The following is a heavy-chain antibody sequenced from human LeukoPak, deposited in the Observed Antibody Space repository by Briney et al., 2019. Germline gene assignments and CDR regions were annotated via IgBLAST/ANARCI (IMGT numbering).Heavy chain of an antibody. J-gene: IGHJ1*01. CDR3: AKDGSGYYDSRGYPL. CDR1: GFTFSNSA. V-gene: IGHV3-23*01. CDR2: IGVGGSST. Sequence: GGSLRLSCAASGFTFSNSAMSWVRQAPGKGLEWVSTIGVGGSSTYYADSVKGRFTISRDNSKNTLYLQMNSLRAEDTAVYYCAKDGSGYYDSRGYPLWGQGTLVTISS. D-gene: IGHD3-22*01.